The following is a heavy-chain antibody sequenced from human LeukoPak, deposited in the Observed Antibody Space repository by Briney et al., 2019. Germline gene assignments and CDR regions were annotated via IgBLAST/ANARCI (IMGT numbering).Heavy chain of an antibody. J-gene: IGHJ6*03. D-gene: IGHD4-23*01. CDR1: GFTFSSYA. CDR3: ARSETTVVNGYYYYYMDV. V-gene: IGHV3-30-3*01. CDR2: ITYDGSNK. Sequence: GGSLRLSCAASGFTFSSYAMHWVRQAPGKGLEWVAVITYDGSNKYYADSVKGRFTISRDNSKNTLYLQMNSLRAEDTAVYYCARSETTVVNGYYYYYMDVWGKGTTVPGPS.